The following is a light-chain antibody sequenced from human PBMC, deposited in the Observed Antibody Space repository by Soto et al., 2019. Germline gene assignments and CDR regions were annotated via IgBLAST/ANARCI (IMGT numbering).Light chain of an antibody. J-gene: IGLJ3*02. V-gene: IGLV1-44*01. CDR2: KTD. CDR1: HSNIGTKA. CDR3: ASWDDSLNGVV. Sequence: QSVLTQPPSASGTPGQRVTISCSGSHSNIGTKAVKWFQQVPGAAPKSLIYKTDQRPSGVPDRFSGSKSGTSASLAISGLQPEDEADYYCASWDDSLNGVVFGAGTKLTVL.